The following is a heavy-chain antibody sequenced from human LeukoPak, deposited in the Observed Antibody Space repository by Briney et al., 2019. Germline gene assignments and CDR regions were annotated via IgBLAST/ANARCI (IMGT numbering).Heavy chain of an antibody. CDR2: INAGNGNT. D-gene: IGHD3-9*01. J-gene: IGHJ4*02. CDR3: ARVHYDILTGYITPDYFDY. V-gene: IGHV1-3*01. CDR1: GYTFTIYA. Sequence: GASVKVSCKASGYTFTIYAMHWVRQAPGQRLEWMGWINAGNGNTKYSQKFQGRVTITMDTSASTAYMELSSLRSEDTAVYYCARVHYDILTGYITPDYFDYWGQGTLVTVSS.